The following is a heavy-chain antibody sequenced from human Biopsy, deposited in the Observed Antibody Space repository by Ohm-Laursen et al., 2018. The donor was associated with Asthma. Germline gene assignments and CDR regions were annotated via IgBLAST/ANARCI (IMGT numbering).Heavy chain of an antibody. CDR1: GFRFSDYG. V-gene: IGHV3-23*01. J-gene: IGHJ5*02. Sequence: SLRLSCAASGFRFSDYGMHWVRQAPGKGLEWVASVSSSGGARDYADSVKGRFTISRDNSKNTLYLQMNSLRAEDTAVYYCARDMGDFWRNNWFDPWGQGTLVTVSS. CDR3: ARDMGDFWRNNWFDP. CDR2: VSSSGGAR. D-gene: IGHD3-3*01.